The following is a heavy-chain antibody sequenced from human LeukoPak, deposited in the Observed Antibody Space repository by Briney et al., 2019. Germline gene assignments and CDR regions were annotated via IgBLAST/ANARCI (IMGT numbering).Heavy chain of an antibody. V-gene: IGHV3-15*01. J-gene: IGHJ3*02. CDR2: IKSKTDGGTT. D-gene: IGHD3-3*01. Sequence: PGGSLRLSCAASGFTFSNAWMSWVRQAPGKGLEWVGRIKSKTDGGTTDYAAPVKGRFTISRDDSKSTLYLQMNSLKTEDTAVYYCTRDRYYDFWSGYYRAFDIWGQGTMVTVSS. CDR3: TRDRYYDFWSGYYRAFDI. CDR1: GFTFSNAW.